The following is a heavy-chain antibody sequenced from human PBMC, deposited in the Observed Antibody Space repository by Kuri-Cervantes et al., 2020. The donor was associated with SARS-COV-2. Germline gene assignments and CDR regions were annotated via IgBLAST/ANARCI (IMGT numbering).Heavy chain of an antibody. V-gene: IGHV1-8*01. D-gene: IGHD1-26*01. CDR3: ARENVVGPSPQYYFDY. J-gene: IGHJ4*02. CDR1: GYTFTSYD. CDR2: MNPNSGNT. Sequence: ASVKVSCKASGYTFTSYDINWVRQATGQGLEWMGWMNPNSGNTGYAQKFQGRVTMTTDTSTTTAYLELRSLRSDDTAMYYCARENVVGPSPQYYFDYWGQGTLVTVSS.